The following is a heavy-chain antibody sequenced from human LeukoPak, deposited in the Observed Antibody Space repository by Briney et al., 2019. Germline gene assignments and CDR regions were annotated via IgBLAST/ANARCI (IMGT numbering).Heavy chain of an antibody. CDR1: GYTFTGYY. CDR3: ARGNWNDDSFDY. D-gene: IGHD1-1*01. CDR2: INPNSGGT. V-gene: IGHV1-2*02. J-gene: IGHJ4*02. Sequence: ASVKVSCKASGYTFTGYYMHWVRQAPGQGLEWMGWINPNSGGTNYAQKFQGRVTMTRDMSISTAYMELSRLRSDDTAVYYCARGNWNDDSFDYWGQGILVTVSS.